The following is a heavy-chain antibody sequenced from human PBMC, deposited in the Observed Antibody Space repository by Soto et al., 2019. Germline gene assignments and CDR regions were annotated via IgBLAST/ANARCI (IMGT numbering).Heavy chain of an antibody. Sequence: GGSLRLSCAASGFTFSIYAMSWVRQAPGKGLEWVSAISGSGGSTYYADSVKGRFTISRDNSKNTLYLQMNSLRAEDTAVYYCAKAPRIAVADNWFDPWGQGTLVTVSS. CDR1: GFTFSIYA. V-gene: IGHV3-23*01. D-gene: IGHD6-19*01. J-gene: IGHJ5*02. CDR3: AKAPRIAVADNWFDP. CDR2: ISGSGGST.